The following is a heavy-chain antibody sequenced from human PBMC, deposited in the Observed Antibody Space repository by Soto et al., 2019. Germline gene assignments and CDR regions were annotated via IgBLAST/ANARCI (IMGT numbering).Heavy chain of an antibody. J-gene: IGHJ5*02. CDR3: ARDACGGDCYLNWFDP. CDR2: IYYSGST. D-gene: IGHD2-21*02. Sequence: PSETLSLTCSVSGGSISSHYGSWIRQPPGKGLEWIGFIYYSGSTNYNPSLKSRVTISVDTSKNQFSLKLSSVTAADTAVYYCARDACGGDCYLNWFDPWGQGALVTSPQ. V-gene: IGHV4-59*11. CDR1: GGSISSHY.